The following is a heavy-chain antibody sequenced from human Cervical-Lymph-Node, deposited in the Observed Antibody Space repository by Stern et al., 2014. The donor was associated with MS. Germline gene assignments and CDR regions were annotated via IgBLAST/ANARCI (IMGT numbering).Heavy chain of an antibody. D-gene: IGHD3-10*01. CDR2: INPYTGDT. J-gene: IGHJ4*02. CDR1: GYSFTGYY. Sequence: VQLEESGAEVKRPGASVKVSCKASGYSFTGYYIHWVRQAPGQGLEWMGWINPYTGDTKYAEQFQGWVTMTRDTSITTASMEMTTLTTAVYYCARMTYYYGAENYSGYYFDYWGQGTLVTVSS. CDR3: ARMTYYYGAENYSGYYFDY. V-gene: IGHV1-2*04.